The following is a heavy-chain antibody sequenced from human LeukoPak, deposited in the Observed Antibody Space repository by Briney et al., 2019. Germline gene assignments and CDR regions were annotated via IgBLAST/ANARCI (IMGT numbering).Heavy chain of an antibody. CDR2: ISGSGGST. Sequence: PGGSLRLSCAASGFTFSTFTMSWVRQAPGKGLEWVSAISGSGGSTYYADSVKGRFTISRDNSKNTLYLQMNSLRAEDTAVYYCAKSGSLVRSYFDYWGQGTLVTVSS. D-gene: IGHD3-10*01. CDR1: GFTFSTFT. CDR3: AKSGSLVRSYFDY. J-gene: IGHJ4*02. V-gene: IGHV3-23*01.